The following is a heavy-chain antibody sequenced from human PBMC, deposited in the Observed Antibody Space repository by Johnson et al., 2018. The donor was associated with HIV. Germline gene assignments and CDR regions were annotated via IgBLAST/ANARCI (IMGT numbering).Heavy chain of an antibody. J-gene: IGHJ3*02. V-gene: IGHV3-30*14. CDR3: ARDRIWGYAFDI. CDR1: GFTFSTYD. D-gene: IGHD3-16*01. CDR2: ISYDGSNK. Sequence: QVQLVESGGGVVQPGRSLRLSCAASGFTFSTYDMHWVRQAPGKGLEWVAIISYDGSNKYYADSVKGRFTISRDNSKNTLYLQMNSLRVEDTAVYYCARDRIWGYAFDIWGQGTMVTVSS.